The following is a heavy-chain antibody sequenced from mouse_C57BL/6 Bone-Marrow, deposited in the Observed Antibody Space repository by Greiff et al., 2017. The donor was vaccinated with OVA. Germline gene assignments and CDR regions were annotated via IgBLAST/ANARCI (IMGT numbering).Heavy chain of an antibody. CDR1: GYTFTSYW. CDR3: GAPYAMDY. CDR2: IDPSVSYT. J-gene: IGHJ4*01. D-gene: IGHD3-1*01. V-gene: IGHV1-50*01. Sequence: QVQLQQPGAELVKPGASVKLSCKASGYTFTSYWMQWVKQRPGRGLEWIGEIDPSVSYTNYNQKFKGKATLPVETSSSKAYSQLSSLTSEDSAIYYCGAPYAMDYWGQGTSVTVSS.